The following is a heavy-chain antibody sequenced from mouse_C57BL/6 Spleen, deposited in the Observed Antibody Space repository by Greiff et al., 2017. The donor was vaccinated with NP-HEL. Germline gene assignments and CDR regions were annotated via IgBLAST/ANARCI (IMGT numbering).Heavy chain of an antibody. CDR3: AREGMRGYFDV. J-gene: IGHJ1*03. CDR1: GYSITSGYY. V-gene: IGHV3-6*01. CDR2: ISYDGSN. Sequence: DVQLQESGPGLVKPSQSLSLTCSVTGYSITSGYYWNWIRQFPGNKLEWMGYISYDGSNNYNPSLKNRISITRDTSKNQFFLKCNSVTAEDTATYYCAREGMRGYFDVWGTGTTVTVSS.